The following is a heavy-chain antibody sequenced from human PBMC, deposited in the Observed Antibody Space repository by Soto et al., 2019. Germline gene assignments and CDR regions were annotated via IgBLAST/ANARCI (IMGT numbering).Heavy chain of an antibody. CDR1: GFTFSAYD. D-gene: IGHD3-16*01. CDR3: ARRASYGNGGGGWFDP. J-gene: IGHJ5*02. V-gene: IGHV3-13*01. CDR2: IGTQHDT. Sequence: EVQLVESGGGLVQPGGSLRLSCAASGFTFSAYDMHWVRQTTGKGLEWVAAIGTQHDTYYPDSVKGRFTISRENAKNSLNLQMNSLRAGDRAVYYCARRASYGNGGGGWFDPWGQGTLVTVSS.